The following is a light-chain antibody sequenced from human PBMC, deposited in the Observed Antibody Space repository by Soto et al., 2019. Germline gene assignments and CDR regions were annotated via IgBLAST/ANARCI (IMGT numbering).Light chain of an antibody. V-gene: IGKV1-27*01. CDR2: AAS. CDR3: QQYYTTPWT. Sequence: DIQMTQSPSSLSASVGARVTITGRASQGLDSSFAWYQEKPGKAPKRLIYAASSLQSGVPSRFSGSGSWTDFTLTISSLQAEDVAVYYCQQYYTTPWTFGQGTKVDI. CDR1: QGLDSS. J-gene: IGKJ1*01.